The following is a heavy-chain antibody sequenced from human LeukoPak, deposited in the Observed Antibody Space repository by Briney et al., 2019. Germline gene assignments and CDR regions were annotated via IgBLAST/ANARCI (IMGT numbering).Heavy chain of an antibody. V-gene: IGHV3-23*01. CDR2: ISGGGDFI. Sequence: GGSLRLSCAASGFTFSNYAVKGDRKAPGYGLERISAISGGGDFIYYAEPVKGRFTISRDNSKSTVYLQMNSLRAEDTAIYYCAKVAGSSLSRARFDYWGPGTLVTVSS. J-gene: IGHJ4*02. CDR1: GFTFSNYA. CDR3: AKVAGSSLSRARFDY. D-gene: IGHD6-6*01.